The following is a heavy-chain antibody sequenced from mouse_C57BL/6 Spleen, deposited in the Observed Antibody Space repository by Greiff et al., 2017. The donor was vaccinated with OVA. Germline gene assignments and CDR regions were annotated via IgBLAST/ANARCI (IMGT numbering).Heavy chain of an antibody. J-gene: IGHJ4*01. CDR1: GYAFSSYW. CDR2: IYPGDGDT. CDR3: AREVDYYAMDY. V-gene: IGHV1-80*01. Sequence: QVQLKQSGAELVKPGASVKISCKASGYAFSSYWMNWVKQRPGKGLEWIGQIYPGDGDTNYNGKFKGKATLTADKSSSTAYMQLSSLTSEDSAVYFCAREVDYYAMDYWGQGTSVTVSS. D-gene: IGHD1-1*01.